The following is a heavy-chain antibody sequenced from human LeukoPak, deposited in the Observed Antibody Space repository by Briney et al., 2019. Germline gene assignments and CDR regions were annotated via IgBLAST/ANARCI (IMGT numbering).Heavy chain of an antibody. CDR1: GFTFSSYS. D-gene: IGHD3-22*01. Sequence: GGSLRLSCAASGFTFSSYSMNWVRQAPGKGLEWVSYISSSSSTIYYADSVKGRFTISRDNAKNSLYLQMNSLRAEDTALYYCARVGSSGPFEYWGQGTLVTVSS. J-gene: IGHJ4*02. V-gene: IGHV3-48*04. CDR3: ARVGSSGPFEY. CDR2: ISSSSSTI.